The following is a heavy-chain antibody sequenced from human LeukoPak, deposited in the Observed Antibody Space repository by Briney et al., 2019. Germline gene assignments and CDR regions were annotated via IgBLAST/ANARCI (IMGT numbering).Heavy chain of an antibody. V-gene: IGHV3-11*01. CDR1: GFTFSDYY. CDR2: ISSSGSTI. CDR3: ARDGITIFGVVTGEDY. D-gene: IGHD3-3*01. Sequence: GGSLRLSCAASGFTFSDYYMSWIRQAPGKGLEWVSYISSSGSTIYYADSVKGRFTISRDNAKNSLYLQMNSLRAEDTAVYYCARDGITIFGVVTGEDYWGQGTLVTVSS. J-gene: IGHJ4*02.